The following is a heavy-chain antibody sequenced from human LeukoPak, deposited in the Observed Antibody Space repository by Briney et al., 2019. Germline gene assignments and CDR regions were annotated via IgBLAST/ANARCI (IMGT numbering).Heavy chain of an antibody. CDR1: GFTFSSYA. CDR2: ISYDGSNK. V-gene: IGHV3-30-3*01. J-gene: IGHJ4*02. Sequence: PGGSLRLSCAASGFTFSSYAMHWVRQAPGKGLEWVAVISYDGSNKYYADSVKGRFTISRDNSKNTLYLQMNSLRAEDTAVYYCARSQWLVRYFDYWGQGTLVTVSS. D-gene: IGHD6-19*01. CDR3: ARSQWLVRYFDY.